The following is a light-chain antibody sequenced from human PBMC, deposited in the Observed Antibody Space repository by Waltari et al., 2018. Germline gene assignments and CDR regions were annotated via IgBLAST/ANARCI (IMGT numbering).Light chain of an antibody. CDR1: QSVNF. CDR2: DSS. Sequence: DTVLTQSPATLSLSPGERATLSCRASQSVNFLSWYQQKPGQAPRLLIYDSSKSATGIPARFSGSVSGTDFTLTIISLEPEDFVVYYCLQRSNWPPTFGQGTRLEIK. J-gene: IGKJ5*01. CDR3: LQRSNWPPT. V-gene: IGKV3-11*01.